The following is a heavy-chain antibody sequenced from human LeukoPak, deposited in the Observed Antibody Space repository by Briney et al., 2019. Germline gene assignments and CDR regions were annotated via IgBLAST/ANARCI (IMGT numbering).Heavy chain of an antibody. CDR2: INHSGST. D-gene: IGHD3-10*01. V-gene: IGHV4-34*01. J-gene: IGHJ4*02. CDR3: ARIFRGAYFDY. Sequence: SETLSLTCAVYGGSFSGYYWSWLRQPPGKGLEWIGEINHSGSTNYNPSLKSRVTISVDTSKNQFSLKLSSVTAADTAVYYCARIFRGAYFDYWGQGTLVTVSS. CDR1: GGSFSGYY.